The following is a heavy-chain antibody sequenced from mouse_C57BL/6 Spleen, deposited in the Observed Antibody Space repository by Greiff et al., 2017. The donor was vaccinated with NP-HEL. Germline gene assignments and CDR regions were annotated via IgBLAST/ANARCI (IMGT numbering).Heavy chain of an antibody. CDR3: ARSGYGYDGGFAY. V-gene: IGHV1-64*01. Sequence: QVQLQQPGAELVKPGASVKLSCKASGYTFTSYWMHWVKQRPGQGLEWIGMIHPNSGSTNYNEKFKSKATLTVDKSSSTAYMQLSSLTSEDSAVYYCARSGYGYDGGFAYWGQGTLVTVSA. CDR2: IHPNSGST. D-gene: IGHD2-2*01. CDR1: GYTFTSYW. J-gene: IGHJ3*01.